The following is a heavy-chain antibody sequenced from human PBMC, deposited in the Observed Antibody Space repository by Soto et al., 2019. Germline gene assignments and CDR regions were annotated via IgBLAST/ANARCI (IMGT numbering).Heavy chain of an antibody. CDR3: AKATTNGGWFNPFDS. CDR2: LSGSGTST. J-gene: IGHJ4*02. CDR1: GFSFVNYA. Sequence: EVQLLESGGGLVQPGGCLRLSCAASGFSFVNYAMNWVRQAPGKGLEWVSGLSGSGTSTYYADSVKGRFTISRDNSRDTLFLQMNSLPADDTAVYYCAKATTNGGWFNPFDSWGQGALVTVSS. D-gene: IGHD6-19*01. V-gene: IGHV3-23*01.